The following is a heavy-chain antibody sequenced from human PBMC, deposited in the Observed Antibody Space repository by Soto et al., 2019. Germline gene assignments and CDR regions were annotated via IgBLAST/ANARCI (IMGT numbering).Heavy chain of an antibody. J-gene: IGHJ6*03. D-gene: IGHD3-3*01. V-gene: IGHV1-18*03. CDR2: ISAYNGNT. CDR1: GYTFTSYG. CDR3: AREYDFWSGQGNYYYYMDV. Sequence: QVQLVQSGAEVKKPGASVKVSCKASGYTFTSYGISWVRQAPGQGLEWMGWISAYNGNTNYAQKLQGRVTMTTYTTTSTAYMELSSLRSDDMAVYYCAREYDFWSGQGNYYYYMDVWGKGTTVTVSS.